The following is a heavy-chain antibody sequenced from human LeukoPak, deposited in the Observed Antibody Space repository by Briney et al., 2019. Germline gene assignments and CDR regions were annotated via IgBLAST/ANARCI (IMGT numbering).Heavy chain of an antibody. V-gene: IGHV3-30*04. CDR3: ARSFGIQLWSPYVDY. J-gene: IGHJ4*02. Sequence: GGSLRLSCAASGFTFSSYAMHWVRQAPGKGLEWVAVMSYDGSNKYYADSVKGRFTISGDNSKNTLYLQMNSLRAEDTAVYYCARSFGIQLWSPYVDYWGQGTLVTVSS. D-gene: IGHD5-18*01. CDR2: MSYDGSNK. CDR1: GFTFSSYA.